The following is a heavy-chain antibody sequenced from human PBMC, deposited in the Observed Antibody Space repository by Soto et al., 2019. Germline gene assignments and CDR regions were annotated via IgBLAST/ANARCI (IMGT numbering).Heavy chain of an antibody. CDR3: AKDSSYYGSGSYVDY. CDR1: GXTCSTWS. Sequence: GAALRPYCPAAGXTCSTWSMSGVRQAQGKGLEWVSAISGSGGSTYYADSVKGRFTISRDNSKNTLYLQMNSLRAEDTAVYYCAKDSSYYGSGSYVDYWVKGTLVIVSS. V-gene: IGHV3-23*01. D-gene: IGHD3-10*01. J-gene: IGHJ4*02. CDR2: ISGSGGST.